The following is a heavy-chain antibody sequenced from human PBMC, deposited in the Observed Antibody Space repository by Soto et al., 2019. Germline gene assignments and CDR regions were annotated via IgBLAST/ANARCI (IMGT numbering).Heavy chain of an antibody. J-gene: IGHJ4*02. CDR1: GFTFSSYA. Sequence: GGSLRLSCAASGFTFSSYAMSWVRQAPGKGLEWVSAISGSGGSTYYAGSVKGRFTISRDNSKNTLYLQMNSLRAEDTAVYYCAKVVTVRGVIKRPVCVDYWGQGTLVTVSS. V-gene: IGHV3-23*01. CDR2: ISGSGGST. CDR3: AKVVTVRGVIKRPVCVDY. D-gene: IGHD3-10*01.